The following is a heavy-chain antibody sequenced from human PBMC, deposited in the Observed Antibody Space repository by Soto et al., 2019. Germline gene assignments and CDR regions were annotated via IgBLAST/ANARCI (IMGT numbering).Heavy chain of an antibody. CDR2: IYHSGST. CDR1: GGSISSGGYS. CDR3: ARAVTEEAAGTLFDY. D-gene: IGHD6-13*01. V-gene: IGHV4-30-2*01. J-gene: IGHJ4*02. Sequence: PSETLSLTCAVSGGSISSGGYSWSWIRQPPGKGLEWIGYIYHSGSTYYNPSLKSRVTISVDRSKNQFSLKLSSVTAADTAVYYCARAVTEEAAGTLFDYWGQGTLVTVSS.